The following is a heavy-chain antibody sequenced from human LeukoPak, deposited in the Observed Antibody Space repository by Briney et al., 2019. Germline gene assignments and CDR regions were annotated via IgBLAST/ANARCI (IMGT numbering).Heavy chain of an antibody. CDR2: ISGSGGST. D-gene: IGHD3-10*01. V-gene: IGHV3-23*01. CDR1: GFTFSSYA. Sequence: GGSLRLSCAASGFTFSSYAMSWVRQAPGEGLEWVSAISGSGGSTYYADSVKGRFTISRDNSKNTLYLQMNSLRAEDTAVYYCAKKGYYASGSYFDSWGQGTLVTVSS. J-gene: IGHJ4*02. CDR3: AKKGYYASGSYFDS.